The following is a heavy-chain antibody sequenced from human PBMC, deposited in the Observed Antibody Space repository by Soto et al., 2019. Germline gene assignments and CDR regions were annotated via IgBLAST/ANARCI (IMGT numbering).Heavy chain of an antibody. J-gene: IGHJ4*02. V-gene: IGHV1-18*01. Sequence: SVKVSCKASGYTFTSYGISWVRQAPGQGLEWMGWINTSNDNKLYAQKLQGRLTLTTDTSTSTAYMDLTTLRSDDTAVYFCARDPGAASFDFWAQGTLVTVSS. CDR1: GYTFTSYG. D-gene: IGHD2-15*01. CDR2: INTSNDNK. CDR3: ARDPGAASFDF.